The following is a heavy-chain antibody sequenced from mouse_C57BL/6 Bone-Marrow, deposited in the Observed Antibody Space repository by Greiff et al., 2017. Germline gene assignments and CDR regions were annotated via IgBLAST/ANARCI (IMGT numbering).Heavy chain of an antibody. CDR2: ISSGGSYT. D-gene: IGHD2-12*01. J-gene: IGHJ1*03. CDR1: GFTFSSYG. Sequence: EVKVVESGGDLVKPGGSLKLSCAASGFTFSSYGMSWVRQTPDKRLEWVATISSGGSYTYYPDSVKGRFTISRDNAKNTLYLQMSSLKSEDTAMYYCARHYYIWYFDVWGTGTTVTVSS. CDR3: ARHYYIWYFDV. V-gene: IGHV5-6*01.